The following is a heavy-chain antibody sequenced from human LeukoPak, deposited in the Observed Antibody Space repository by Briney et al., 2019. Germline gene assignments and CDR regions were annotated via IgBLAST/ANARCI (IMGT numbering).Heavy chain of an antibody. V-gene: IGHV3-49*04. CDR3: TRTFGYYYFYMDV. D-gene: IGHD3-16*01. J-gene: IGHJ6*03. Sequence: GGSLRLSCAASGFTFGDYAMSWVRQAPGKGLEWVGFIRTEAYDGATDYGASVKGRFTTSRDDSKNIAYLQMNSLNTEDTAVYYCTRTFGYYYFYMDVWGKGTTVIVSS. CDR1: GFTFGDYA. CDR2: IRTEAYDGAT.